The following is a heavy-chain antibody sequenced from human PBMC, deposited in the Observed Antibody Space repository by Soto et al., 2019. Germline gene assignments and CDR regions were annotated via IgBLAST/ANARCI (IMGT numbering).Heavy chain of an antibody. D-gene: IGHD6-13*01. CDR2: ISGSGDST. Sequence: GGSLRLSCAASGFTFSSYAMSWVRQAPGKGLEWVSAISGSGDSTYYADSVKGRFTISRDNSKNTLYLQMNSLRAEDTAVYYCAKDSSSWYPTQYYYGMDVWGQGTTVTVSS. J-gene: IGHJ6*02. CDR3: AKDSSSWYPTQYYYGMDV. V-gene: IGHV3-23*01. CDR1: GFTFSSYA.